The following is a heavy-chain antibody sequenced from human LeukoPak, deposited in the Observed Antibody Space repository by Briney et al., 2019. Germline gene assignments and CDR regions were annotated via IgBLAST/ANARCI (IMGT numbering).Heavy chain of an antibody. Sequence: PSQTLSLTCTVSGVSISSAGYWSWIRQYPGKGLEWIGYIYFSESTYYNPSLKSRVTISVDTSKNHFSLKLSSVTAADTAVYYCARVPPDYGDYVRAFDIWGQGTKVTVSS. V-gene: IGHV4-31*03. D-gene: IGHD4-17*01. CDR1: GVSISSAGY. CDR2: IYFSEST. J-gene: IGHJ3*02. CDR3: ARVPPDYGDYVRAFDI.